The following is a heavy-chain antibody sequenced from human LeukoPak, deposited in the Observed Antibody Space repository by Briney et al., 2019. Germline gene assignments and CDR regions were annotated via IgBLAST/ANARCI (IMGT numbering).Heavy chain of an antibody. V-gene: IGHV3-23*01. CDR3: AKDVTFGGVITLPDY. D-gene: IGHD3-16*02. J-gene: IGHJ4*02. CDR1: GFTFSSYA. Sequence: GGSLRLSCAVSGFTFSSYAMSWVRRAPGKGLEWVSTISGSGGATYYGDSVKGRCTISRDNSKNTLYLQVHNLRADDTAVYYRAKDVTFGGVITLPDYWGQGTLVTVSS. CDR2: ISGSGGAT.